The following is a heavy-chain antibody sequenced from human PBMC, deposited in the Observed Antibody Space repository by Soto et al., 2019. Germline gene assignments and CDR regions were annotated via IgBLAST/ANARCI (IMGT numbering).Heavy chain of an antibody. CDR3: ARGSY. CDR2: IYYTGST. Sequence: SETLSLTCTVSGGSISSFYWSWIRQPPGKGLEWIGYIYYTGSTNYNPSLKSRVTISVDTSKNQFSLKLSSVTAADTAVYYCARGSYWGQGTLVTVSS. J-gene: IGHJ4*02. CDR1: GGSISSFY. V-gene: IGHV4-59*12.